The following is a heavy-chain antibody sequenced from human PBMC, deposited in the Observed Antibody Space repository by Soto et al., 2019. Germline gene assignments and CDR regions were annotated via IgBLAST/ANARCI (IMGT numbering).Heavy chain of an antibody. CDR2: INAGNGNT. V-gene: IGHV1-3*01. D-gene: IGHD3-10*01. CDR3: ARELDSGLLWFGEHYYYYGMDV. CDR1: GYTFTSYA. Sequence: ASVKVSCKASGYTFTSYAMHLVRQAPGQRLEWMGWINAGNGNTKYSQKFQGRVTITRDTSASTAYMELSSLRSEDTAVYYCARELDSGLLWFGEHYYYYGMDVWGQGTTVTVSS. J-gene: IGHJ6*02.